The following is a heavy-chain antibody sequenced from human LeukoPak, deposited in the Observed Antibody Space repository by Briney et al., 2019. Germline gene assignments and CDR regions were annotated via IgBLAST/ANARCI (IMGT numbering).Heavy chain of an antibody. D-gene: IGHD6-13*01. Sequence: GGSLRLSCAASGFTFSSYIMTWVRLAPGKGLEWISYISGGGTPVYYADSVEGRFTVSRDNEKNSLYLQMNSLRADDTAVYYCARDFRSSSWYIGDYWGQGAQVTVSP. CDR3: ARDFRSSSWYIGDY. V-gene: IGHV3-48*01. CDR1: GFTFSSYI. J-gene: IGHJ4*02. CDR2: ISGGGTPV.